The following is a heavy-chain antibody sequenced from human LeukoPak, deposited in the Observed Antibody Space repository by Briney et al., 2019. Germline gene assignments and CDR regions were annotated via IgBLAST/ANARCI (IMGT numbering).Heavy chain of an antibody. D-gene: IGHD1-26*01. V-gene: IGHV3-23*01. CDR3: AEEMWELPVLHY. CDR2: ISVSGGSP. Sequence: GGSLRLSCAASGFTFSNYAMSWVRQAPGKGLEWVSCISVSGGSPYYAGSVKGQFTISRDNSKNTLYLQMNSLRAEDTALYYCAEEMWELPVLHYWGQGTLVTVSS. CDR1: GFTFSNYA. J-gene: IGHJ4*02.